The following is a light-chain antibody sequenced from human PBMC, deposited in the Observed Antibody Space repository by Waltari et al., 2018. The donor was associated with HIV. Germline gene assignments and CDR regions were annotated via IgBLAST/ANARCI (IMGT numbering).Light chain of an antibody. CDR2: DVS. CDR1: SSDVGGYNY. Sequence: QSALTQPASVSGSPGQSITISCTGTSSDVGGYNYVSWYQQHPGKAPKRMIYDVSKRPSGVSNRFSGSKSGNTASLTISGLQAEDEADCYCSSYTSSSPYAFGTGTKVTVL. V-gene: IGLV2-14*03. J-gene: IGLJ1*01. CDR3: SSYTSSSPYA.